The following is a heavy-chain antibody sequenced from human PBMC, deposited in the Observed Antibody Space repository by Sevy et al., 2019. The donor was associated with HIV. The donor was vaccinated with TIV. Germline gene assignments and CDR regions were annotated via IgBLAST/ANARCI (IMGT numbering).Heavy chain of an antibody. CDR2: IHYSGST. J-gene: IGHJ4*02. Sequence: SETLSLTCTVSGRSISSYYWSWIRQPPGKGLEWLGYIHYSGSTNYNPSLKSRVTISVDTSKNQFSLKLRSVTAAETAVYYCGRLSAARLKGVDYWGQGTLVTVSS. D-gene: IGHD6-6*01. CDR1: GRSISSYY. V-gene: IGHV4-59*08. CDR3: GRLSAARLKGVDY.